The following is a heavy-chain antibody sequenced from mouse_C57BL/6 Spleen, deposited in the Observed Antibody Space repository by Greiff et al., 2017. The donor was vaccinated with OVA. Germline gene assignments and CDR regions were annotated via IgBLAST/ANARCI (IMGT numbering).Heavy chain of an antibody. J-gene: IGHJ1*03. CDR1: GFTFSSYA. Sequence: EVQLQQSGGGLVKPGGSLKLSCAASGFTFSSYAMSWVRQTPEKRLEWVATISDGGSYTYYPDNVKGRFTISRDNAKNNLYLQMSHLKSEDTAMYYCARDDYYGSSYRWYFDVWGTGTTVTVSS. CDR2: ISDGGSYT. V-gene: IGHV5-4*01. D-gene: IGHD1-1*01. CDR3: ARDDYYGSSYRWYFDV.